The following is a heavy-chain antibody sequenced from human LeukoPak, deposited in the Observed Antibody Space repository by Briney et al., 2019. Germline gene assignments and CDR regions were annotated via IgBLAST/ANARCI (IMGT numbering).Heavy chain of an antibody. V-gene: IGHV3-74*01. D-gene: IGHD3-22*01. CDR1: GFTFSSYW. CDR3: ARVGGSGYDFAYYYDSSGYSY. J-gene: IGHJ4*02. Sequence: QSGGSLRLSCAASGFTFSSYWMHWVRQAPGKGLVWVSRINSDGSSTSYADSVKGRFTISRDNAKNTLYLQMNSLRAEDTAVYYCARVGGSGYDFAYYYDSSGYSYWGQGTLVTVSS. CDR2: INSDGSST.